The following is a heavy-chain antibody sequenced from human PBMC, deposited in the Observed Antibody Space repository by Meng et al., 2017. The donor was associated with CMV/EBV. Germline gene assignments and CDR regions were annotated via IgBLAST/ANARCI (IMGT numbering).Heavy chain of an antibody. J-gene: IGHJ5*02. V-gene: IGHV4-34*01. CDR1: GGSFSGYY. CDR3: ARGGNWFDP. CDR2: INHSGST. Sequence: QVRLQQGGEGRLKPSEALALTCGVYGGSFSGYYWSWIRQPPGKGLEWIGEINHSGSTNYNPSLKSRVTISVDTSKNQFSLKLSSVTAADTAVYYCARGGNWFDPWGQGTLVTVSS.